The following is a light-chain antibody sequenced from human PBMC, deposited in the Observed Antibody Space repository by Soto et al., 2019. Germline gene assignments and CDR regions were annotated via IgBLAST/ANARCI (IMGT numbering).Light chain of an antibody. J-gene: IGKJ5*01. CDR2: GAS. CDR3: QQYGSSRIT. Sequence: DIVITQSPATLSVSPGETPTLSCRASQSVSSNLAWYQQKPGQAPRLLIYGASSRATGIPDRFSGSGSGTDFTLTISRLEPEDFAVDYCQQYGSSRITFGQGTRLEIK. V-gene: IGKV3-20*01. CDR1: QSVSSN.